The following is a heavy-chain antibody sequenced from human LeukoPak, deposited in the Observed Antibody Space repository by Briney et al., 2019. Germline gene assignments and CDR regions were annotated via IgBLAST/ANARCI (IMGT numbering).Heavy chain of an antibody. Sequence: ASVKVSCKASGYTFTSYAISWVRQAPGQGLEWMGWISAYNGNTNYAQKLQGRVTMTTDTSTSTAYMELRSLRSDDTAVYYCAREVWFGELSERTLDYWGQGTLVTVSS. V-gene: IGHV1-18*01. CDR3: AREVWFGELSERTLDY. CDR1: GYTFTSYA. J-gene: IGHJ4*02. CDR2: ISAYNGNT. D-gene: IGHD3-10*01.